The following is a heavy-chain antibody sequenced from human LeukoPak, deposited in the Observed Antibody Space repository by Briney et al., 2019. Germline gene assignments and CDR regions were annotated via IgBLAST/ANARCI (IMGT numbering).Heavy chain of an antibody. CDR2: IYTSGST. Sequence: SQTLSLTCTVSGGSISSGSYYWSWIRQPAGKGLEWIGRIYTSGSTNYNPSLKSRVTISVDTSKNQFSLKLSSVTAADTAVYYCARAYYYDSSGYYSISDYWGQGTLVTVSS. CDR3: ARAYYYDSSGYYSISDY. J-gene: IGHJ4*02. V-gene: IGHV4-61*02. CDR1: GGSISSGSYY. D-gene: IGHD3-22*01.